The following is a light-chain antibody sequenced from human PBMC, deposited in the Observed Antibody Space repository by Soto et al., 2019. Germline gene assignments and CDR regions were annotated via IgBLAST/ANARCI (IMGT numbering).Light chain of an antibody. CDR3: SSYTSSSLHV. CDR1: SSDVGGYNY. V-gene: IGLV2-14*03. CDR2: DVS. J-gene: IGLJ1*01. Sequence: QSALTQPASVSGSPGQSITISCTGTSSDVGGYNYVSWYQQHPGKAPKLMIYDVSNRPSGVSNRFSGSRSGNTVSLTISGLQAEDEADYYCSSYTSSSLHVFGTGTKLTVL.